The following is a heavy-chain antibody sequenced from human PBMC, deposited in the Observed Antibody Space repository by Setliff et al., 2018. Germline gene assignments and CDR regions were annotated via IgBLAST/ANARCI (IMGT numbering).Heavy chain of an antibody. J-gene: IGHJ4*02. CDR2: INPNSGGT. V-gene: IGHV1-2*06. CDR1: GYTFTGYY. Sequence: GASVKVSCKASGYTFTGYYMYWVRQAPGQGLEWMGRINPNSGGTNYAQKFQGRVTMTRDTSISTVYMGLSRLRSDDTAVYYCARGALYYDSSGYYPDYWGQGTLVTVSS. CDR3: ARGALYYDSSGYYPDY. D-gene: IGHD3-22*01.